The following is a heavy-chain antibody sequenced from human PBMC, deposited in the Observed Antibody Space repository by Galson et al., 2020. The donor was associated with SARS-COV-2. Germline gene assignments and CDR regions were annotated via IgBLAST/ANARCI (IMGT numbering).Heavy chain of an antibody. D-gene: IGHD3-22*01. V-gene: IGHV4-30-2*01. CDR1: GGPFTSGGYS. CDR2: IYPSGTT. CDR3: ARVQAEYYYDSSGYSTQERWFDP. Sequence: SEPLSLTCAVSGGPFTSGGYSWGWIRQPPGKGLEWIGYIYPSGTTYYNPSLKSRVTISVDRSKNQFSLKLSSVTAADTAVYYCARVQAEYYYDSSGYSTQERWFDPWGQGTLVTVSS. J-gene: IGHJ5*02.